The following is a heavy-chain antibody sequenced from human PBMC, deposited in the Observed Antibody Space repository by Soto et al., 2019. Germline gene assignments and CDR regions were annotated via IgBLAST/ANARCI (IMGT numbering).Heavy chain of an antibody. CDR1: GYIFTDYA. J-gene: IGHJ6*02. V-gene: IGHV1-3*01. D-gene: IGHD2-21*02. CDR3: ARGAGYCGGDCWNDYYCARDV. Sequence: QAQLVQSGAEVKEPGAPVKVSCKASGYIFTDYAMHWVRQAPGQRLEWMGWINVGNGNTKYSQNFQARVTITRDTSASTAYMDLSSLRSEDTAVYYCARGAGYCGGDCWNDYYCARDVWGQGTKVTVSS. CDR2: INVGNGNT.